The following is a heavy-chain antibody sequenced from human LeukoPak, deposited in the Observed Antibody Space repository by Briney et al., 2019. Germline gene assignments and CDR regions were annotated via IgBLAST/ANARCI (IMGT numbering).Heavy chain of an antibody. CDR2: IKPDGSDK. J-gene: IGHJ3*02. Sequence: GGSLRLSCAASGFSFSGSWMSWVRLAPGKGLEWLANIKPDGSDKSYVDSVKGRFTISRDNAKNSLYLQMNSLRAEDTAVYYCARSGLVDAFDIWGQGTMVTVS. CDR3: ARSGLVDAFDI. D-gene: IGHD2-21*01. CDR1: GFSFSGSW. V-gene: IGHV3-7*01.